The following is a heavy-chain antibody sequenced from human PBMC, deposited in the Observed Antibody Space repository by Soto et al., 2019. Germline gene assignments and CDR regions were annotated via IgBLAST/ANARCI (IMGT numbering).Heavy chain of an antibody. J-gene: IGHJ1*01. D-gene: IGHD2-15*01. Sequence: QVQLVQSGADVKKPGASVKVSCKASGYTFSSFGITWVRQAPGQGLEWMGWISAYNGYTHHAQKLQGRVTMTTDTSTSIAYMELTSLGSDDTAVYYCARDSSYCSGVSCYSKHWGQGTLVTVSS. CDR2: ISAYNGYT. CDR1: GYTFSSFG. CDR3: ARDSSYCSGVSCYSKH. V-gene: IGHV1-18*01.